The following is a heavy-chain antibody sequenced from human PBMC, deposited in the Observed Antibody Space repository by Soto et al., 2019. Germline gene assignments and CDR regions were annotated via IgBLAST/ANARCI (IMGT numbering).Heavy chain of an antibody. CDR3: AKDRRFRDMGDY. CDR2: ISGSGGST. CDR1: GFTFSSYA. J-gene: IGHJ4*02. D-gene: IGHD2-15*01. Sequence: EVQLLESGGGLVQPGGSLRLSCAASGFTFSSYAMSWVRQAPGKGLEWVSAISGSGGSTYYADSVKGRFTISRDNSRNTLYLQMNSLRAEDTAVYYCAKDRRFRDMGDYWGQGTLVTVSS. V-gene: IGHV3-23*01.